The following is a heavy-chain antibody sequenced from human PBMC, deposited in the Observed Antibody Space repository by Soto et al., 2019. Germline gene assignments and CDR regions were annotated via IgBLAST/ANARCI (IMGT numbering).Heavy chain of an antibody. Sequence: GGSLRLSCAASGFTFSSYGMHWVRQAPGKGLEWVAVISYEGSNKYYADSVKGRFTISRDNSKNTLYLQRNSLRAADTAVYYWAKAPSPVRINWFDPWGKGTMVTVS. D-gene: IGHD3-10*01. J-gene: IGHJ5*02. CDR3: AKAPSPVRINWFDP. CDR2: ISYEGSNK. V-gene: IGHV3-30*18. CDR1: GFTFSSYG.